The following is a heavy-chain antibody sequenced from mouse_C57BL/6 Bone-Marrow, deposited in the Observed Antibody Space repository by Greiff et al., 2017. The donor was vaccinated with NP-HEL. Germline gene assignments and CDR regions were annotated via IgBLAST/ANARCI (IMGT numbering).Heavy chain of an antibody. J-gene: IGHJ3*01. Sequence: QVQLKQSGPELVKPGASVKISCKASGYAFSSSWMNWVKQRPGKGLEWIGRIYPGDGDTNYNGKFKGKATLTADKSSSTAYMQISSLTSEDSAVYVCARSGWSKYWFAYWGQGTLVTVSA. CDR3: ARSGWSKYWFAY. CDR1: GYAFSSSW. CDR2: IYPGDGDT. V-gene: IGHV1-82*01. D-gene: IGHD2-3*01.